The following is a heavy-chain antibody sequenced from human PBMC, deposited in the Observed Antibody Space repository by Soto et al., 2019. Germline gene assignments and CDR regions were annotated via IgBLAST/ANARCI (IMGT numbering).Heavy chain of an antibody. J-gene: IGHJ3*02. CDR1: GFTFSSYG. D-gene: IGHD1-1*01. V-gene: IGHV3-33*01. Sequence: QVQLVESGGGVVQPGRSLRLSCAASGFTFSSYGMHWVRQAPGKGLEWVAVIWYDGSNKYYADSVKGRFTISRDNSKNTLYLQMNSLRAEDTAVYYCARTTGTTEDAFDIWGHGTMVTVSS. CDR2: IWYDGSNK. CDR3: ARTTGTTEDAFDI.